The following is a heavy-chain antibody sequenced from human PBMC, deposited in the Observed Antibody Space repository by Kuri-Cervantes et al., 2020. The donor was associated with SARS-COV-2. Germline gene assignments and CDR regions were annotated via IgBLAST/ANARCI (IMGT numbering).Heavy chain of an antibody. CDR2: INHSGST. CDR1: GGSFSGYY. D-gene: IGHD3-16*02. CDR3: ARGPGLYSRKAYGMDV. V-gene: IGHV4-34*01. Sequence: GAVRLSCAVYGGSFSGYYWSWIRQPPGKGLEWIGEINHSGSTNYNPSLKSRVTISVGTSKNQFSLKLSSVTAADTAVYYCARGPGLYSRKAYGMDVWGQGTTVTVSS. J-gene: IGHJ6*02.